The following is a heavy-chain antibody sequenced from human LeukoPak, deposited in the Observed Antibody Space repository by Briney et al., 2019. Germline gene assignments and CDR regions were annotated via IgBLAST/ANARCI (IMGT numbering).Heavy chain of an antibody. J-gene: IGHJ5*02. CDR1: GFTVSRNY. CDR2: IYSGGRT. V-gene: IGHV3-66*01. D-gene: IGHD5-12*01. CDR3: ARDEYEYAGWFDP. Sequence: GGSLRLSCVASGFTVSRNYMNWVRQAPGKGLEWVSIIYSGGRTYCADSVKGRFTISRDNSKNTLYLQMNSLRVEDTAVYYCARDEYEYAGWFDPWGQGTLVTVSS.